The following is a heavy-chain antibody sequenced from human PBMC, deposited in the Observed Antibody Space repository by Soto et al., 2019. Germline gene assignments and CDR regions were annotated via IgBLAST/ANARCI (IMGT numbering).Heavy chain of an antibody. CDR1: GFTFSNYE. CDR3: ARRGYGSRWPNVYMDV. J-gene: IGHJ6*03. CDR2: ISNNGAHT. Sequence: GRSLRLSCAASGFTFSNYEMHWVRQAPGKGLGYVSGISNNGAHTDYAKSVKGRFTISRDNSENTLYLQMGSLRAEDMALYYCARRGYGSRWPNVYMDVWGKGTTVTVSS. D-gene: IGHD6-13*01. V-gene: IGHV3-64*01.